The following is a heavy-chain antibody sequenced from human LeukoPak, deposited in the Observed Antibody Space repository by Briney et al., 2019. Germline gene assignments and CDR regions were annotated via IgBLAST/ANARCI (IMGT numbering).Heavy chain of an antibody. CDR2: ISSSSSTI. Sequence: GGSLRLSCAASGFTFSSYSMNWVRQAPGKGLEWVSYISSSSSTIYYADSVKGRFTISRDNAKNSLYLQMNSLRAEDTAVCYCARGLMDIVVSQPSKNFDYWGQGTLVTVSS. V-gene: IGHV3-48*04. J-gene: IGHJ4*02. D-gene: IGHD2-2*03. CDR1: GFTFSSYS. CDR3: ARGLMDIVVSQPSKNFDY.